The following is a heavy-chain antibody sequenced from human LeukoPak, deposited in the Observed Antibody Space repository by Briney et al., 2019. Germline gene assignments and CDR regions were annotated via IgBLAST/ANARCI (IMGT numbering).Heavy chain of an antibody. CDR2: IYYSGST. V-gene: IGHV4-59*01. D-gene: IGHD5-24*01. CDR1: GGSISSYY. CDR3: ARERDGYNEFDY. Sequence: SETLSLTCTVSGGSISSYYWSWIRQPPGKGLEWIGYIYYSGSTNYNPSLKSRVTISVDTSMNQFSLKLSSVTAADTAVYYCARERDGYNEFDYWGQGTLVTVSS. J-gene: IGHJ4*02.